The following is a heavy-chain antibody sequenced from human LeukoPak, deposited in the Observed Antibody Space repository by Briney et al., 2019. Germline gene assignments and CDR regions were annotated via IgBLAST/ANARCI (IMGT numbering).Heavy chain of an antibody. CDR3: ARDHAFSYYYYYMDV. CDR1: GFTVSSNY. V-gene: IGHV3-66*01. Sequence: PGGSLRLSCAVSGFTVSSNYMSWVRQAPGKGLEWVSVIYSGGSTYYADSVKGRFTISRDNAKNSLYLQMNSLRAEDTAVYYCARDHAFSYYYYYMDVWGKGTTVTVSS. J-gene: IGHJ6*03. CDR2: IYSGGST. D-gene: IGHD3-3*01.